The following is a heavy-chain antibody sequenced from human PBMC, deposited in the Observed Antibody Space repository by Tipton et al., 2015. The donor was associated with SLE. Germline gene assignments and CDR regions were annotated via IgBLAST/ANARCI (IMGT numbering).Heavy chain of an antibody. CDR3: ARLGSLGDYPPRAFDI. J-gene: IGHJ3*02. Sequence: GSLRLSCAASGFTFSIYEMNWVRQAPGKGLEWLSDISGSGSTIYYADSVKGRFTISRDNAKNSLYLQMNSLRAEDTAVYYCARLGSLGDYPPRAFDIWGQGTMVTVSS. D-gene: IGHD2-21*01. V-gene: IGHV3-48*03. CDR2: ISGSGSTI. CDR1: GFTFSIYE.